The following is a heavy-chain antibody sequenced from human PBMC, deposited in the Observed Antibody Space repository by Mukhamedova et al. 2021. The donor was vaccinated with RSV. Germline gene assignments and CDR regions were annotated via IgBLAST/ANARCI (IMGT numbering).Heavy chain of an antibody. CDR3: AISGNDAFDI. CDR2: IYSGGST. D-gene: IGHD6-25*01. Sequence: MSWVRQAPGKGLEWVSVIYSGGSTYYADSVKGRFTISRDNSKNTLYLQMNSLRAADTAVYYCAISGNDAFDIWGQGTMVTVSS. J-gene: IGHJ3*02. V-gene: IGHV3-53*01.